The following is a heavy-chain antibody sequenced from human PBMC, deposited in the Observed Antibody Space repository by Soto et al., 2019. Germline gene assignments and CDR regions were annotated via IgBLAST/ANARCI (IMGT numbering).Heavy chain of an antibody. Sequence: GGSLRLSCAASGFTVSSYSMNWVRQAPGKGLEWVSSISSSSSYIYYADSVKGGFTISRDNVENSLYLQMNSLRAEDTAVYFRAIIMGAATFDYWGQGTLVTVSS. CDR1: GFTVSSYS. CDR3: AIIMGAATFDY. V-gene: IGHV3-21*01. CDR2: ISSSSSYI. D-gene: IGHD1-26*01. J-gene: IGHJ4*02.